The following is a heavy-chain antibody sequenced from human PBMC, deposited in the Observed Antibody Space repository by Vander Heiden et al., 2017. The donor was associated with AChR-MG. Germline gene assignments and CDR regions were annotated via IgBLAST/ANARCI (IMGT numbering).Heavy chain of an antibody. CDR2: ISYDGSNK. J-gene: IGHJ4*02. CDR1: GFTFSSYG. CDR3: AKDAFVSGKPTGY. V-gene: IGHV3-30*18. Sequence: QVQLVESGGGVVQPGRSLRLSCAASGFTFSSYGMHWVRQAPGKGLEWVAVISYDGSNKYYADSVKGRFTISRDNSKNTLYLQMNSLRAEDTAVYYCAKDAFVSGKPTGYWGQGTLVTVSS.